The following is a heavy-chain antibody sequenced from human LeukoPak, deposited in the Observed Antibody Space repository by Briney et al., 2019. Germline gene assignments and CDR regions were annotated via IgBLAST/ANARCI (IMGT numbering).Heavy chain of an antibody. CDR2: ISLYNGNT. Sequence: ASVKVSCKPSGYTFNTYGITWVRQAPGQGLEWMGWISLYNGNTNYAQKFQGRVTLTTGTSTSTAYMELRSLRSDDTAVYYCARGPHERSGYPDDWGQGTLVIVSS. V-gene: IGHV1-18*01. J-gene: IGHJ4*02. CDR3: ARGPHERSGYPDD. CDR1: GYTFNTYG. D-gene: IGHD3-22*01.